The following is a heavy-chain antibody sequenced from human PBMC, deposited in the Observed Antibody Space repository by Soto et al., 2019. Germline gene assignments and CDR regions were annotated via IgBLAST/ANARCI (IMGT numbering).Heavy chain of an antibody. D-gene: IGHD2-21*01. CDR1: GGSFSGLS. CDR2: IDYRGNT. Sequence: QVQLQQWGAGQLRASETLSLTCAVYGGSFSGLSWSWISQSPGKKFEWIGEIDYRGNTNYNPSLRSHFILSVDAPKNQFSLNGKSVTAADAANYYCARSRKSGDHALGLEYWSRGTLVTVSS. J-gene: IGHJ4*02. CDR3: ARSRKSGDHALGLEY. V-gene: IGHV4-34*02.